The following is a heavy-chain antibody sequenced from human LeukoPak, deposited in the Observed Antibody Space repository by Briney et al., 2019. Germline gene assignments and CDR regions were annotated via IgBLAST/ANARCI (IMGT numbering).Heavy chain of an antibody. Sequence: ASVKVSLKCSGYTFTSYGSSWVRRARAQGLEGVGWICAYNGKKNKAQKLQDRVIITTGTATSKAYMERRSLRSSDTAVYYSARCRYSSGSRYYYMDVWGKGTTVTVSS. CDR3: ARCRYSSGSRYYYMDV. CDR1: GYTFTSYG. CDR2: ICAYNGKK. J-gene: IGHJ6*03. V-gene: IGHV1-18*01. D-gene: IGHD6-19*01.